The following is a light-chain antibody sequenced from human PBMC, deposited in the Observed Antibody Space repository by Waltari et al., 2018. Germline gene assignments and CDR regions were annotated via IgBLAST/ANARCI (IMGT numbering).Light chain of an antibody. CDR2: ENT. CDR1: SSNIGKNY. Sequence: QSVLTQPPSVSAAPGQRVTISCSGGSSNIGKNYVHWYRQFPGTAPKLLIYENTERPSGIPGRFSGSKSGTSATLDITGLQAGDEADYYCGTWDSSLSGAVFGGGTHLTVL. V-gene: IGLV1-51*02. J-gene: IGLJ7*01. CDR3: GTWDSSLSGAV.